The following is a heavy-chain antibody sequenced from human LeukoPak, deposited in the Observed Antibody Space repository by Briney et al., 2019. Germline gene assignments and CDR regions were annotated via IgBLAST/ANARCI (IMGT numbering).Heavy chain of an antibody. CDR2: IYPGDSDT. CDR1: GYSFTTYW. CDR3: ARLKRNYYYYMDV. Sequence: HGESLKISCQGSGYSFTTYWIGWVRQMPGKGLEWMGIIYPGDSDTRYSPSFQGQVSISADKSISTAYLQWSSLKASDTAMYYCARLKRNYYYYMDVWGKGTTVTVSS. D-gene: IGHD3-16*01. V-gene: IGHV5-51*01. J-gene: IGHJ6*03.